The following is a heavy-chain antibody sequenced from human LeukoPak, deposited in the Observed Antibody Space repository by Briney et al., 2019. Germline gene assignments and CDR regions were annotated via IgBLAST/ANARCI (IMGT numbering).Heavy chain of an antibody. Sequence: GGSLRLSCAASRFTLSSYWMHWVRQAPGKGLVWVSRINRDGSSTTYADSVKGRVTISRDNNKTRVYLQMTSLRAEDPAVYYCARGRLWNIDYWGEGTLVTVSS. J-gene: IGHJ4*02. V-gene: IGHV3-74*01. CDR3: ARGRLWNIDY. D-gene: IGHD1/OR15-1a*01. CDR1: RFTLSSYW. CDR2: INRDGSST.